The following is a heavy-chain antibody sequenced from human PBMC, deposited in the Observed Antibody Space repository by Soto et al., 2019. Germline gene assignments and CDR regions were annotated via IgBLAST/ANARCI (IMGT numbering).Heavy chain of an antibody. D-gene: IGHD6-19*01. CDR2: FDPEDGET. CDR1: GYTLTELS. J-gene: IGHJ4*02. CDR3: ATFSTYSSGRGWWYFDY. Sequence: ASVKVSCKVSGYTLTELSMHWVRQAPGKGLEWMGGFDPEDGETIYAQKFQGRVTMTEDTSTDTAYMELSSLRSEDTAVYYCATFSTYSSGRGWWYFDYWGQGTLVTVSS. V-gene: IGHV1-24*01.